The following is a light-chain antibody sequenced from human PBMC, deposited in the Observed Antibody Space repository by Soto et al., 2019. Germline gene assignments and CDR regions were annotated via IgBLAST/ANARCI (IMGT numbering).Light chain of an antibody. V-gene: IGKV3-20*01. CDR3: QQYGSSTWT. CDR1: QSVSSSY. Sequence: PGERATLSCRASQSVSSSYLAWYQQKPGQAPRLLIYGASSRATGIPDRFSGNGSGTDFTLTISRLEPEDFAVYYCQQYGSSTWTFGQGTKVEIK. J-gene: IGKJ1*01. CDR2: GAS.